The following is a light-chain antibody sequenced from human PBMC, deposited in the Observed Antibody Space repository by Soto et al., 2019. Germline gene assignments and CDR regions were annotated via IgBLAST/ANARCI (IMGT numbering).Light chain of an antibody. V-gene: IGLV2-14*01. CDR1: SSDMGNYA. CDR3: SSYTSTPTLV. CDR2: EVS. J-gene: IGLJ1*01. Sequence: QSVLTQPPSVSAAPGQKVTISCSGSSSDMGNYAVSWYQQHPGKVPKLIISEVSDRPSGVSNRFSGSKSGNTASLTITGLQSEDEADYYCSSYTSTPTLVFGTGTKVAVL.